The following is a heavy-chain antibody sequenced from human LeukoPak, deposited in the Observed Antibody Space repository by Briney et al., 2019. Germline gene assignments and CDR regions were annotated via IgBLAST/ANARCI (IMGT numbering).Heavy chain of an antibody. CDR2: ISNDGSQK. CDR1: EFKFSSY. D-gene: IGHD3-22*01. CDR3: ARGPHYYDTSGDFYVDY. V-gene: IGHV3-30*04. J-gene: IGHJ4*02. Sequence: PGGSLRLSCATSEFKFSSYMHWIRQAPGKGLEWVSLISNDGSQKFYAESVKGRFTISRDNSKKTVYLQVNSLRTEDTALYYCARGPHYYDTSGDFYVDYWGQGILVIASS.